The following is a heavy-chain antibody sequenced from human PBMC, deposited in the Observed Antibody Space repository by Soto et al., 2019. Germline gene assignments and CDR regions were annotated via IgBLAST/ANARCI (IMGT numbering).Heavy chain of an antibody. Sequence: EVRLLESGGGLGKPGGSLRLSCATSGRTFSNYAMSWVRQAPGGGLEWVSSMSGSSSTPYYADSVRGRFTISRDRSKNTLYLQMSSLRAEDTAIYYCAKNQERELPRVIAFWGPGTLVTVSS. J-gene: IGHJ4*02. D-gene: IGHD3-16*02. V-gene: IGHV3-23*01. CDR2: MSGSSSTP. CDR1: GRTFSNYA. CDR3: AKNQERELPRVIAF.